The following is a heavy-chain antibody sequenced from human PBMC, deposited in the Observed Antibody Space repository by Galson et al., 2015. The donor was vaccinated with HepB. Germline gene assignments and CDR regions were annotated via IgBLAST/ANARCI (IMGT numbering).Heavy chain of an antibody. V-gene: IGHV4-59*01. Sequence: SETLSLTCTVSGDSISTYYWTWIRQPPGKGLEWIGYVYYTTYTEYNPSLKSRVSISVDTSNHFSLKLSSVTAADTAVYYRARAGLLGGGGGLDIWGQGTKVTVSS. CDR1: GDSISTYY. D-gene: IGHD4-23*01. CDR2: VYYTTYT. CDR3: ARAGLLGGGGGLDI. J-gene: IGHJ3*02.